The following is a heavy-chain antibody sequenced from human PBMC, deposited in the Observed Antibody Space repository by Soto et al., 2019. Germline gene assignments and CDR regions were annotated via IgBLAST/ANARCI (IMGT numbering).Heavy chain of an antibody. CDR3: ARIDYGSGSDYNFDY. CDR1: SGSISSSYW. J-gene: IGHJ4*02. CDR2: IHHSGDT. Sequence: QVQLQESGPGLVTPSGTLSVTCAVSSGSISSSYWWSWVRQPPGERLEWIGEIHHSGDTNYNPSLESRVTISVEKSKNQFSLRLSSVTAADTAVYYCARIDYGSGSDYNFDYWGQGTLVTVSS. V-gene: IGHV4-4*02. D-gene: IGHD3-10*01.